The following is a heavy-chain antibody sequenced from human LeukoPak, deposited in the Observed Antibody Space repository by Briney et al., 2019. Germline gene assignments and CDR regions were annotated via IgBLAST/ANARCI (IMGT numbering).Heavy chain of an antibody. D-gene: IGHD2-2*01. V-gene: IGHV3-73*01. CDR1: GFTFSGSA. CDR2: IRSKANSYAT. Sequence: GGSLRLSCAASGFTFSGSAMHWVRQASGKGLEWVGRIRSKANSYATAYAASVKGRFTISRDDSKNTAYLQMNSLKTEDTAVYYCTRESHDGVVVVPAATEPLDYWGQGTLVTVSS. CDR3: TRESHDGVVVVPAATEPLDY. J-gene: IGHJ4*02.